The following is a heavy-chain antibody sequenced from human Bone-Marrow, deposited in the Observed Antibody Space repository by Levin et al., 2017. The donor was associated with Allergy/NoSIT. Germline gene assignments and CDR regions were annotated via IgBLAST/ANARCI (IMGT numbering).Heavy chain of an antibody. V-gene: IGHV1-46*01. CDR1: GFPITSYY. CDR3: ARGRGNSVYDPNWPDALDL. J-gene: IGHJ3*01. CDR2: INAGDATT. Sequence: NPGGSLRLSCKASGFPITSYYIHWVRQAPGQGLEWMGVINAGDATTIYSQGFQGRVTMTRDTSTGTVYMELSSRRSEATAVYYCARGRGNSVYDPNWPDALDLWGQGTMVIVS. D-gene: IGHD5/OR15-5a*01.